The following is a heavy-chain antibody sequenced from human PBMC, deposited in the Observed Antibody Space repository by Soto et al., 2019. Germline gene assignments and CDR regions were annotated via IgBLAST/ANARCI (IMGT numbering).Heavy chain of an antibody. CDR3: ARAPMVRGVIPFDY. Sequence: SETLSLTCTVSGGSISSGDYYWSWIRQPPGKGLEWIGYIYYSGSTYYNPSLKSRVTISVDTSKNQFSLKLSSVTAADTAVYYCARAPMVRGVIPFDYWGQGTLVTVSS. CDR1: GGSISSGDYY. D-gene: IGHD3-10*01. J-gene: IGHJ4*02. CDR2: IYYSGST. V-gene: IGHV4-30-4*01.